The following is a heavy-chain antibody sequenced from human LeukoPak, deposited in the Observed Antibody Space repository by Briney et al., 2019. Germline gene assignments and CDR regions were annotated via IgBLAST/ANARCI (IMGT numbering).Heavy chain of an antibody. V-gene: IGHV1-3*01. CDR3: AREDKMSYNWFDP. CDR1: GYTFTSYA. CDR2: INAGNGNT. Sequence: ASVKVSCKASGYTFTSYAMHWVRQAPGQRLEWMGWINAGNGNTKYSQKFQGRVTITRDTSASTAYMELSSLRSEDTAVYYCAREDKMSYNWFDPWGQGTLVTVSS. J-gene: IGHJ5*02. D-gene: IGHD1-26*01.